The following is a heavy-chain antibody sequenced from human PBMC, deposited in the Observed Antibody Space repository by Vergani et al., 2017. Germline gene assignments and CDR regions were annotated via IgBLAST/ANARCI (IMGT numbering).Heavy chain of an antibody. CDR3: ARDVPNLEDPFDP. J-gene: IGHJ5*02. D-gene: IGHD3-10*02. CDR2: ISAYNGNT. V-gene: IGHV1-18*04. Sequence: VQLVQSGAEVKKPGESLRISCKASGYTFTSYGISWVRQAPGQGLEWMGWISAYNGNTNYAQKLQGRVTRTTDTSTSTAYMEMRSLRSDDTAVYYCARDVPNLEDPFDPWGQGTLVTGSS. CDR1: GYTFTSYG.